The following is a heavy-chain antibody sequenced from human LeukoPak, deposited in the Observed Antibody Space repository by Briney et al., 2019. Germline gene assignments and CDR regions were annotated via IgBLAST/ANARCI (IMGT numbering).Heavy chain of an antibody. D-gene: IGHD3-3*01. V-gene: IGHV3-21*01. Sequence: GGSLRLSCAASGFTFSSYSMNWVRQAPGKGLEWASSISSSSSYIYYADSVKGRFTISRDNTKNSLYLRMNSLRAEDTAVYYCASFWSGAAVIDYWGQGTLVTVSS. CDR3: ASFWSGAAVIDY. CDR1: GFTFSSYS. J-gene: IGHJ4*02. CDR2: ISSSSSYI.